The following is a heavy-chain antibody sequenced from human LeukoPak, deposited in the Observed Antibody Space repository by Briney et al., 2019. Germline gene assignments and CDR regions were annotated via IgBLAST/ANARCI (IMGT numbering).Heavy chain of an antibody. CDR1: GFTFSIYT. V-gene: IGHV3-23*01. Sequence: GGSLRLSCSASGFTFSIYTMGWVRQGPVRGLEWVVSISGSSHITTYTDSLKGRFTISRDNSKNTLYLQINSLRDDDTALYYCGKYLQPSGFPYALDTWGQGTMVTVSS. CDR2: ISGSSHIT. J-gene: IGHJ3*02. D-gene: IGHD5-12*01. CDR3: GKYLQPSGFPYALDT.